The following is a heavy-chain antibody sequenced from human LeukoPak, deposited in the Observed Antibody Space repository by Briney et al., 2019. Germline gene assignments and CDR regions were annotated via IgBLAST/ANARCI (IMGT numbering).Heavy chain of an antibody. CDR3: ARRYSSDSSGYLY. V-gene: IGHV3-11*04. CDR1: GFTFNDYY. J-gene: IGHJ4*02. Sequence: PGVSLRLLCAASGFTFNDYYKSWIRQAPGRALEWVSYNSGNSRTIYYADSVKGRFTISRDNDKRSLYLQMNSLRAEDTAVYYCARRYSSDSSGYLYWGQGTLVTVSS. D-gene: IGHD3-22*01. CDR2: NSGNSRTI.